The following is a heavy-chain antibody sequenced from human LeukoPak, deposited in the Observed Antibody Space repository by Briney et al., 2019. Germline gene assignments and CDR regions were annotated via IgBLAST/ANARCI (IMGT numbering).Heavy chain of an antibody. V-gene: IGHV4-34*01. CDR2: INHSGST. CDR1: GGSFNGYY. J-gene: IGHJ5*02. D-gene: IGHD6-6*01. Sequence: SETLSLTCAVYGGSFNGYYWTWIRQPPGKGLEWIGEINHSGSTNYNPSLKSRVTISVDTSKNQFSLKLSSVTAADTAVYYCARSRGRMGSSSLNWFDPWGQGTLVTVSS. CDR3: ARSRGRMGSSSLNWFDP.